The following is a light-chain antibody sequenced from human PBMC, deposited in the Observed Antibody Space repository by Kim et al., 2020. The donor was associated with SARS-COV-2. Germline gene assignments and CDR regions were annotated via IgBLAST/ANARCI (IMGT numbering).Light chain of an antibody. CDR2: QGA. V-gene: IGLV3-1*01. J-gene: IGLJ2*01. CDR1: ILREKY. CDR3: QAWDSCTGGV. Sequence: SYELTQPPSVSVSPGQTASITCSGDILREKYACWYQQKPGQSPVLVLYQGAKRPSGIPERFSGSDSGNTATLTIRGTQAMDEADYCCQAWDSCTGGVFGGGTQLTVL.